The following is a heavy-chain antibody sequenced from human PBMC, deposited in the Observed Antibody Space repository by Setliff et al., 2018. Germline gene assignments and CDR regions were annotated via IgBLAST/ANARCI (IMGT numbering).Heavy chain of an antibody. Sequence: GASVKVSCKTSGYTFTNYGITWVRQAPGQGLEWMGWINNYNTNTNYAQKLQGRVAMTTDTSTSTAYMELRSLRSDDSAVYYCARINFYVSSGYYYAPDYWGPGTLVTVS. D-gene: IGHD3-22*01. CDR2: INNYNTNT. CDR3: ARINFYVSSGYYYAPDY. CDR1: GYTFTNYG. J-gene: IGHJ4*02. V-gene: IGHV1-18*01.